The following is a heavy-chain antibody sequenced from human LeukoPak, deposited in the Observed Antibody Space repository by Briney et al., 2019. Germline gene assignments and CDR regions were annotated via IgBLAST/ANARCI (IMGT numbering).Heavy chain of an antibody. V-gene: IGHV1-69*13. D-gene: IGHD3-10*01. CDR3: ARDFFHYYGSGVFDY. Sequence: SVKVSCKASGGTFSSYAISWVRQAPGQGLEWMGGIIPIFGTANYAQKFQGRVTITADESTSTAYMELSSLRSEDTAVYYCARDFFHYYGSGVFDYWGQGTLVTVSS. CDR2: IIPIFGTA. CDR1: GGTFSSYA. J-gene: IGHJ4*02.